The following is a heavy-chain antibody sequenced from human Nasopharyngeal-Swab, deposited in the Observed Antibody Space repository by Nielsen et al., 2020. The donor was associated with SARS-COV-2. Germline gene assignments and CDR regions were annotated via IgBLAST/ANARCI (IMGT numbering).Heavy chain of an antibody. CDR1: GGSISSYY. V-gene: IGHV4-59*13. Sequence: SETLSLTCTVSGGSISSYYWSWIRQPPGKGLEWIGYIYYSGSTNYNPSLKSRVTISVDTSKNQFSLKLSSVTAADTAVYYCARDTAMANGVDYGMDVWGQWTTVTVSS. CDR2: IYYSGST. D-gene: IGHD5-18*01. CDR3: ARDTAMANGVDYGMDV. J-gene: IGHJ6*02.